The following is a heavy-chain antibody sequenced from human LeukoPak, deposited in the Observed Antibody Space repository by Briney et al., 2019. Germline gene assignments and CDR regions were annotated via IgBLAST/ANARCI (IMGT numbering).Heavy chain of an antibody. CDR3: VREIDVYGQGGYFEN. J-gene: IGHJ4*02. CDR2: MSFDGGYK. CDR1: GFTFSSYG. D-gene: IGHD3-9*01. Sequence: PGRSLRLSCAASGFTFSSYGMHWVRQAPGKGLEWVAVMSFDGGYKHHADSVEGRFTISRDNSKNTLYLQMNSLTAEDTALYYCVREIDVYGQGGYFENWGQGTLVTVSS. V-gene: IGHV3-30*19.